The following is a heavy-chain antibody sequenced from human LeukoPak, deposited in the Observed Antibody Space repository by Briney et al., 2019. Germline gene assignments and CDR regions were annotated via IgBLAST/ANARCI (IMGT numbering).Heavy chain of an antibody. V-gene: IGHV3-74*01. J-gene: IGHJ6*02. CDR2: INSDGSST. CDR1: GFTFSNHW. CDR3: ARGDDFWSGVTYGMDV. Sequence: GGSLRLSCAASGFTFSNHWMHWVRQALGKGLVWVSRINSDGSSTSYADSVKGRFTISRDNAKNTLYLQMNSLRAEDTAVYYCARGDDFWSGVTYGMDVWGQGTTVTVSS. D-gene: IGHD3-3*01.